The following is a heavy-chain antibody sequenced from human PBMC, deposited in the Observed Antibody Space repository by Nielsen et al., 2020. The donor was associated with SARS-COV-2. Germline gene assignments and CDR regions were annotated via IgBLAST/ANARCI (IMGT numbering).Heavy chain of an antibody. Sequence: SVKVSCKASGYTFTSYAMQWVRQARGQRLEWIGWIVVGSGYTNYAQKFQERVTITRDMSTSTAYMELSNLRFDDTAIYYCAAESRWSGMDVWGQGTTVTVSS. CDR1: GYTFTSYA. J-gene: IGHJ6*02. CDR2: IVVGSGYT. D-gene: IGHD2-15*01. V-gene: IGHV1-58*02. CDR3: AAESRWSGMDV.